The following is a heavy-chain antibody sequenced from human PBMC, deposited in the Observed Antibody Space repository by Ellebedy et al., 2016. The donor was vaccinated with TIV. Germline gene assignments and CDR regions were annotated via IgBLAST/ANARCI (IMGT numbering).Heavy chain of an antibody. CDR1: GFTFSNVW. V-gene: IGHV3-23*01. CDR2: ISGSGGST. Sequence: GESLKISCAASGFTFSNVWMKWVRQAPGKGLQWVAGISGSGGSTYYAESVKGRFTISRDTSKNTVNLQMNSLRVEDTAIYYCAKDLFYDSFGPFDYWGQGTLVTVSS. CDR3: AKDLFYDSFGPFDY. D-gene: IGHD3-22*01. J-gene: IGHJ4*02.